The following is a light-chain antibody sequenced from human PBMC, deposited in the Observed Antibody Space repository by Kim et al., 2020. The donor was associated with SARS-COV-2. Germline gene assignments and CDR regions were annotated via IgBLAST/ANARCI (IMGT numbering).Light chain of an antibody. CDR1: SLRSYY. CDR2: GKN. CDR3: NSRDSRGNHLWV. V-gene: IGLV3-19*01. J-gene: IGLJ3*02. Sequence: SSELTQDPAVSVALGQTVRITCQGDSLRSYYASWYQQKPGQAPVLVIYGKNNRPSGIPDRFSGSSSGNTASLTITGAQAEDEADYYCNSRDSRGNHLWVFGGGTQLTVL.